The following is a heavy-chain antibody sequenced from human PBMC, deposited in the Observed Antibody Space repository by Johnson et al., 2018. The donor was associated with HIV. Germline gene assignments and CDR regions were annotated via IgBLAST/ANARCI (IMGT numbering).Heavy chain of an antibody. V-gene: IGHV3-30-3*01. J-gene: IGHJ3*02. Sequence: QVQLVESGGGVVQPGRSLRLSCAASGFTFSSYAMHWVRQAPGKGLEWVAVISYDGSNKYYADSVKGRFTISRDNSKNTLYLQMNSLRAEDTAVYFCARDRPRYSGYVEYAFDIWGQGTMVTVSS. CDR2: ISYDGSNK. D-gene: IGHD5-12*01. CDR3: ARDRPRYSGYVEYAFDI. CDR1: GFTFSSYA.